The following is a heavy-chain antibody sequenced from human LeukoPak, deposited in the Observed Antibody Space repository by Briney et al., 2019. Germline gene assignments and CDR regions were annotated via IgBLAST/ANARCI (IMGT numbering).Heavy chain of an antibody. V-gene: IGHV3-23*01. CDR3: GIHGSATRY. CDR2: IRADSGST. D-gene: IGHD1-26*01. Sequence: PGGSLRLSCAASGLTFSNYAMPWVRQAPGNGQEWVSGIRADSGSTYYPDSVKGRFTISRDNSKNTVYLQMSSLRAEDTAIYYCGIHGSATRYWGQGTLVTVAS. CDR1: GLTFSNYA. J-gene: IGHJ4*02.